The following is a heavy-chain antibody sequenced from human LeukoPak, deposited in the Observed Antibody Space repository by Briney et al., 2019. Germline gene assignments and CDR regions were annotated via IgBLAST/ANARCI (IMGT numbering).Heavy chain of an antibody. D-gene: IGHD6-19*01. CDR1: GFTFSGYA. V-gene: IGHV3-30-3*01. CDR3: ARGAVAGTWPGAFDI. CDR2: ISYDGSNK. J-gene: IGHJ3*02. Sequence: GGSLRLSCAASGFTFSGYAMSWARQAPGKGLEWVAVISYDGSNKYYADSVKGRFTISRDNSKNTLYLQMNSLRAEDTAVYYCARGAVAGTWPGAFDIWGQGTMVTVSS.